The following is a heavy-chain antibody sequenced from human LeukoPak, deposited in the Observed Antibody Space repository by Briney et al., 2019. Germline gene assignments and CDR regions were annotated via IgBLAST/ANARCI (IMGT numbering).Heavy chain of an antibody. CDR3: AREVSRDGYMEGFDY. CDR2: ISYDGSNK. CDR1: GFTFSNYA. V-gene: IGHV3-30*04. Sequence: GGSLGLSCAASGFTFSNYAMHWVRQAPGKGLEWVAAISYDGSNKKYADSVKGRFTISRDNSKNTLYLQMNSLRAEDTAVYYCAREVSRDGYMEGFDYWGQGTLVTVSS. J-gene: IGHJ4*02. D-gene: IGHD5-24*01.